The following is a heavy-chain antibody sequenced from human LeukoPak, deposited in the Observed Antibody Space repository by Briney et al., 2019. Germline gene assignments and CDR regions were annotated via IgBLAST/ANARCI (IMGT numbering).Heavy chain of an antibody. J-gene: IGHJ5*02. CDR2: IYHDGNT. D-gene: IGHD1-7*01. CDR1: GGSFSGYY. V-gene: IGHV4-34*01. CDR3: AETNTQDWFDP. Sequence: SETLSLTCAVYGGSFSGYYWSWIRQPPGKGLEWIASIYHDGNTFYNPSLKSRVAISVDTAKSQVSLRLRSVTAADTAVYYCAETNTQDWFDPWGQGTLVTVSS.